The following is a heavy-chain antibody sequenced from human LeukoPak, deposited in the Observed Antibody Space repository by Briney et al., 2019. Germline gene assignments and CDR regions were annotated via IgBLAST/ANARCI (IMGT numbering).Heavy chain of an antibody. J-gene: IGHJ4*02. CDR1: GFTFSSYS. V-gene: IGHV3-21*01. CDR2: ISSSSSYI. D-gene: IGHD2-2*02. Sequence: GGSLRLSCAASGFTFSSYSMNWVRQAPGKGLEWVSSISSSSSYIYYADSVKGRFTISRDNAENSLYLQMNSLRAEDTAVYYCARGPGYCSSTSCHSRAFDYWGQGTLVTVSS. CDR3: ARGPGYCSSTSCHSRAFDY.